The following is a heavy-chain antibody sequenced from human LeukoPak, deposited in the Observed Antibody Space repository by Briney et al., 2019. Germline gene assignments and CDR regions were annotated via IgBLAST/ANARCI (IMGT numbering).Heavy chain of an antibody. J-gene: IGHJ6*02. D-gene: IGHD1-14*01. CDR3: TRDCAHASRGQPCYYAMDV. CDR2: LRNKVNSFTT. V-gene: IGHV3-72*01. CDR1: GFTFSDYY. Sequence: GGSLRLSCAASGFTFSDYYMDWVRQAPGKGLEWVGRLRNKVNSFTTEYAASVKGRFTISGDDSRNSLYLQMNSLRTEDTAVYYCTRDCAHASRGQPCYYAMDVWGLGTTVTVSS.